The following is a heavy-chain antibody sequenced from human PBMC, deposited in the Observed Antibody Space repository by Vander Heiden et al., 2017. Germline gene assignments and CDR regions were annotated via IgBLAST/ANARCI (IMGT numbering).Heavy chain of an antibody. D-gene: IGHD6-6*01. CDR2: ISNTGRTI. CDR3: ARDRGVYDH. J-gene: IGHJ4*02. CDR1: GFTFSDYY. V-gene: IGHV3-11*01. Sequence: QVHLVESGGGLVKPGGSLRLSCSASGFTFSDYYRSWIRQAPGQGLEWLSFISNTGRTIYYADSVKGRFTISRDNAKNSLSLQMNSLRADDTAIYYCARDRGVYDHWGQGTLVTGSS.